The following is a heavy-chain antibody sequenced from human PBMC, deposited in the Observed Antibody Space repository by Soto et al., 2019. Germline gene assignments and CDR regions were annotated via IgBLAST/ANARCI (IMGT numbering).Heavy chain of an antibody. D-gene: IGHD1-7*01. Sequence: EVQLVESGGGLVPPGGSLRLSCAASGFTFSTYWMHWVRQPPGKGLVWVSRINNDGSNTDYADSVKGRFTISRDNAQSTIYLQMKSLSADDTAVYDGASDPLNGTTDYSLDVRGQGTKVSVSS. V-gene: IGHV3-74*01. J-gene: IGHJ6*02. CDR1: GFTFSTYW. CDR3: ASDPLNGTTDYSLDV. CDR2: INNDGSNT.